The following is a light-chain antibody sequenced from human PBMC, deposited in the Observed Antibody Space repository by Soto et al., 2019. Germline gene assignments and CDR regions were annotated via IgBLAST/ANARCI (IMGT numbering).Light chain of an antibody. V-gene: IGLV1-44*01. J-gene: IGLJ1*01. CDR2: TNN. CDR3: AAWDDSLNGYV. Sequence: QSVLTQPPSASGTPGQRATISCSGSSSNIGINTVNWYQQLPGAAPKLLIYTNNQRPSGVPDRFSASKSGTSASLAISGLQSEDEADYYCAAWDDSLNGYVFGTGTKVTVL. CDR1: SSNIGINT.